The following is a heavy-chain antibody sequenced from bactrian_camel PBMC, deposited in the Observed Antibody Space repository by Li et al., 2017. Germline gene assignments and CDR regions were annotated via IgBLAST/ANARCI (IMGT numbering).Heavy chain of an antibody. D-gene: IGHD2*01. CDR2: LTRDHSA. CDR1: GFTLPSTD. V-gene: IGHV3S53*01. Sequence: HVQLVESGGGSVQAGGSLRLSCTASGFTLPSTDITWFRQAPGNACELVALLTRDHSAIYGDSVKGRFAISHEADKNTLILQMNSLKPDDTAVYYCALWSNKNPCWDQGTQVTGS. J-gene: IGHJ4*01. CDR3: ALWSNKNPC.